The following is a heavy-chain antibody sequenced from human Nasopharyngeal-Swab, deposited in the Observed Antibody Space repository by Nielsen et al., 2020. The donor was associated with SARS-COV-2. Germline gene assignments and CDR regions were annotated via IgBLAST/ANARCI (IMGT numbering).Heavy chain of an antibody. V-gene: IGHV4-61*08. Sequence: SETLSLTCAVSGGSISSGGYYWSWIRQPPGKGLEWIGYIYYSGSTNYNPSLKSRVTISGDTSKNQFSLKLSSVTAADTAVYYCARAFYYYYMDVWGKGTTVTVSS. CDR3: ARAFYYYYMDV. CDR2: IYYSGST. J-gene: IGHJ6*03. CDR1: GGSISSGGYY.